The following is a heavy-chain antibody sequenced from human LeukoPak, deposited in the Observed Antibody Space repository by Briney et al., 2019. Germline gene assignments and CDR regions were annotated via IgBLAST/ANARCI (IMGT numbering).Heavy chain of an antibody. D-gene: IGHD3-10*01. CDR2: ISWNSGSI. J-gene: IGHJ6*02. CDR3: AKASYYGSGSYYNLYYHYAMDV. Sequence: GGSLRLSCVTSGFIFDDYAMHWVRQAPGKGLEWVSGISWNSGSIGYADSVKGRFTISRDNAKNSLYLQMNGLRAEDTALYYCAKASYYGSGSYYNLYYHYAMDVWGQGTTDTVSS. CDR1: GFIFDDYA. V-gene: IGHV3-9*01.